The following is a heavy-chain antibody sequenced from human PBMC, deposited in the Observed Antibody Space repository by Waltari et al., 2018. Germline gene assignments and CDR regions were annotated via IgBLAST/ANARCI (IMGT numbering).Heavy chain of an antibody. J-gene: IGHJ4*02. D-gene: IGHD6-19*01. CDR2: IYHSGST. CDR3: ARVWAVAGRFDY. V-gene: IGHV4-38-2*01. Sequence: QVQLQESGPGLVKPSETLSLTCAVSGYSISSGYYWGLIRQPPGKGLEWIGSIYHSGSTYYNPSLKSRVTISVDTSKNQFSLKLSSVTAADTAVYYCARVWAVAGRFDYWGQGTLVTVSS. CDR1: GYSISSGYY.